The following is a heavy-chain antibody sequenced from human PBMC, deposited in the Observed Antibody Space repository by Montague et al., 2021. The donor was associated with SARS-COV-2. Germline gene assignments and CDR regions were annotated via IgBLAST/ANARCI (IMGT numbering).Heavy chain of an antibody. D-gene: IGHD3-10*01. V-gene: IGHV4-34*01. CDR1: GGSISSYY. J-gene: IGHJ4*02. CDR3: ARGARQGYGFRLGSFDS. CDR2: INHSGST. Sequence: SETLSLTCTVSGGSISSYYWSWIRQPPGKGLEWIGEINHSGSTNYNPPLKSRVTMSVDTSKNQFSLKLSSVTAADTAVYYCARGARQGYGFRLGSFDSWGQGTLVTVSS.